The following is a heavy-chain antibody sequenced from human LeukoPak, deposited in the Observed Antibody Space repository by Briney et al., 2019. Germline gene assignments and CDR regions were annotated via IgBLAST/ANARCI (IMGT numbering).Heavy chain of an antibody. Sequence: SETLSLTCAVYGGSFSGYYWSWIRQPPGKGLEWIGEINHSGSTNYNPSLKSRVTISVDTSKNQFSLKLSSVTAADTAVYYCARQVYYYDSSGYYYWGQGTLVTVSS. CDR3: ARQVYYYDSSGYYY. V-gene: IGHV4-34*01. J-gene: IGHJ4*02. CDR2: INHSGST. CDR1: GGSFSGYY. D-gene: IGHD3-22*01.